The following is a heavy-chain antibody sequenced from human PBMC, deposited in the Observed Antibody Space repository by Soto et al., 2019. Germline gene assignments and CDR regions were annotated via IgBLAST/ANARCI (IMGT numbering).Heavy chain of an antibody. V-gene: IGHV4-61*08. J-gene: IGHJ6*02. CDR2: IYYSGST. Sequence: SETLCLTCTVSGGSVRSGGCYWSWIRQPPGKGLEWIGYIYYSGSTNYNPSLKSRVTISVDTSKNQFSLKLSSVTAADTAVYYCARNCISTSCYGYYYYGMDVWGQGTTVTVSS. CDR1: GGSVRSGGCY. D-gene: IGHD2-2*01. CDR3: ARNCISTSCYGYYYYGMDV.